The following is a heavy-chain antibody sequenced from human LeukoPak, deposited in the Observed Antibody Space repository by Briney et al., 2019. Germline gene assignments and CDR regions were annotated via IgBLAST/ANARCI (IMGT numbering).Heavy chain of an antibody. Sequence: GGSLRLSCAASGFTFSSYGMSWVRQAPGKGLEWVSAISGSGGSTYYADSVKGRFTVSRDNAKNSLYLQMNSLRAEDTAVYYCARDRDYGLDYWGQGTLVTVSS. D-gene: IGHD4-17*01. CDR3: ARDRDYGLDY. CDR2: ISGSGGST. V-gene: IGHV3-23*01. CDR1: GFTFSSYG. J-gene: IGHJ4*02.